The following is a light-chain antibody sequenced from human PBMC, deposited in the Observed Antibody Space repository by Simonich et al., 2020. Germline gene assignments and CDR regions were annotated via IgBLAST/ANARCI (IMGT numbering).Light chain of an antibody. CDR2: KDI. J-gene: IGLJ3*02. CDR3: QSADSSGTYEV. Sequence: SYELTQPPSVSVSPGQTARITCSGDALPKQYAYWYQQKPGQAPVLVIYKDIERPSGIPERFSGSSSGTTVTLTISGVQAEDEADYYCQSADSSGTYEVFGGGTKLTVL. CDR1: ALPKQY. V-gene: IGLV3-25*03.